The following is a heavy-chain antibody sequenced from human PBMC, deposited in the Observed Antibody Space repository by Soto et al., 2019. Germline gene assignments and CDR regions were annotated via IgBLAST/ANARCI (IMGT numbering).Heavy chain of an antibody. Sequence: GSGPTLVNPTPTLTLTCTFSGFSLSTSQLGVGWIRQPPGKALEWLAHVYWNDDKYYSLSLKTRLTITKDTSKSKVVLTMTNMDPVDTATYYCAHRGGATVGLYYFDYWGQGALVTVSS. J-gene: IGHJ4*02. D-gene: IGHD3-16*01. CDR1: GFSLSTSQLG. CDR3: AHRGGATVGLYYFDY. CDR2: VYWNDDK. V-gene: IGHV2-5*01.